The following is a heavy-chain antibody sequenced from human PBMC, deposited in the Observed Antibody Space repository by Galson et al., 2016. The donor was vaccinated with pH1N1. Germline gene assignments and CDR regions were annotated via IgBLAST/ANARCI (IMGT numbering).Heavy chain of an antibody. Sequence: SVKVSCKASGYDFINSGVNWVRQAPGQGLEWVGWISVYDGKTVYAETGQGRVTMTTDTSTNTAYMEVRSLKSDDAAVYYCARGGSEHRYSGSRYAGFDIWGQGTMVTVSS. J-gene: IGHJ3*02. CDR2: ISVYDGKT. D-gene: IGHD5-12*01. CDR1: GYDFINSG. CDR3: ARGGSEHRYSGSRYAGFDI. V-gene: IGHV1-18*04.